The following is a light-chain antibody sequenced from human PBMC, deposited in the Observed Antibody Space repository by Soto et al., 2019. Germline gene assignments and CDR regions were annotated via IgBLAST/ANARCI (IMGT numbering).Light chain of an antibody. CDR2: AAS. CDR3: QKYNSDPRT. CDR1: QGISNY. Sequence: DIQMTQSPSSLSASVGDRVTITCRASQGISNYLAWYQQKPGKVPKLLIYAASTLQTGVPSRFSGSGSGTDFPLTISSLQTEDVATYYCQKYNSDPRTFGQGTKVEIK. J-gene: IGKJ1*01. V-gene: IGKV1-27*01.